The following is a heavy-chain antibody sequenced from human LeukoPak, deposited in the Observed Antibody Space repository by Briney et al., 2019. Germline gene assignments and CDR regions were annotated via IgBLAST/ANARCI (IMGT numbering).Heavy chain of an antibody. CDR3: ASVCYDRSGSLARIFDY. V-gene: IGHV1-58*01. J-gene: IGHJ4*02. CDR1: GFTFTSSD. D-gene: IGHD3-22*01. Sequence: GTSVTVSCKASGFTFTSSDVHWVRQARGQRLEWIGWIVVGSGNTNYAQKFQERVTITRDMSTSTAYMELSSLRSEDTAVYYCASVCYDRSGSLARIFDYWGQGTLVTVSS. CDR2: IVVGSGNT.